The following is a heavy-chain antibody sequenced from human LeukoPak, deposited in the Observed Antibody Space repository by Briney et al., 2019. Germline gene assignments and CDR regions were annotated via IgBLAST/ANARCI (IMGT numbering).Heavy chain of an antibody. CDR1: GGSLSSRNW. D-gene: IGHD5-12*01. J-gene: IGHJ6*02. Sequence: SETLSLTCAVSGGSLSSRNWWHWVRQPPGKGLEWIGEIYHSGSTNYNPSLKSRVTISVDTSKNQFSLKLSSVTAADTAVYYCARAEVAHYYYYGMDVWGQGTTVTVSS. V-gene: IGHV4-4*02. CDR2: IYHSGST. CDR3: ARAEVAHYYYYGMDV.